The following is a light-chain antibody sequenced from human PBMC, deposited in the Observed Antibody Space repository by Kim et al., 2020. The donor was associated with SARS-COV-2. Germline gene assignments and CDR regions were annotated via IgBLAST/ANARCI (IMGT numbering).Light chain of an antibody. V-gene: IGLV3-21*04. Sequence: SYELTQQPSVSVAPGKTARITCGGNNIGSKSVHWYQQKPGQAPVLVIYYDSDRPSGIPERFSGSNSGNTATLTISRVEAGDEADYYCQVWDSSSDHVVFGGGTQLTVL. CDR1: NIGSKS. CDR3: QVWDSSSDHVV. J-gene: IGLJ2*01. CDR2: YDS.